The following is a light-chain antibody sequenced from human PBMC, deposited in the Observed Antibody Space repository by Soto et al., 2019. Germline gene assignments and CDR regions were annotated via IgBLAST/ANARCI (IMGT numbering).Light chain of an antibody. V-gene: IGLV2-14*01. Sequence: QSALTQPASVSGSPGLSITISCSGTSNDVGGYDYVSWYRQHPDRAPRLLIYEVSNRPSGISDRFSGSRSGNTASLTISGLQAGDEADYYCASYTVSGTLIFGGGTKVTVL. J-gene: IGLJ2*01. CDR1: SNDVGGYDY. CDR3: ASYTVSGTLI. CDR2: EVS.